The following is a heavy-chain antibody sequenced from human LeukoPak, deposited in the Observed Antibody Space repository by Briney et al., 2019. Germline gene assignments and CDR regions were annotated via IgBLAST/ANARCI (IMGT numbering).Heavy chain of an antibody. D-gene: IGHD6-19*01. CDR3: ALYSSGWNFDY. V-gene: IGHV1-18*01. J-gene: IGHJ4*02. Sequence: ASVKVSCKASGYTFTSYGINWVRQAPGQGLEWMGWISAYNGHTNYAQNLQGRVTITTDTSTNTAYMELRSLRSDDTAVYYCALYSSGWNFDYWGQGTLVTVSS. CDR2: ISAYNGHT. CDR1: GYTFTSYG.